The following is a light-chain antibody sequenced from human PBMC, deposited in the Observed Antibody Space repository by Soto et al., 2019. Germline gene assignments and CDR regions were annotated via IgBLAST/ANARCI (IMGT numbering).Light chain of an antibody. CDR3: QQYDNLPRT. Sequence: DLQMTQSPSSLSASVGDRVTITCQASQDISNHLNWYQQKPGKAPKLLIYDASNLETGVPSRFSGSGSGTDFTFTISNLQPEDFATYYCQQYDNLPRTFGPGTKV. J-gene: IGKJ3*01. CDR1: QDISNH. CDR2: DAS. V-gene: IGKV1-33*01.